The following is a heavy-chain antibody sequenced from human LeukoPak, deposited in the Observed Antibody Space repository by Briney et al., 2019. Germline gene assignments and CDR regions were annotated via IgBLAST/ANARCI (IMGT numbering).Heavy chain of an antibody. CDR2: IYYRGRT. Sequence: SETLSLTCTVSGGSISSSSYYWGWIRQPPGKGLEWIGSIYYRGRTYYNPSLKSRVTMSVDTSKNQFSLKLSSVTAADTAVYYRARQSPPEYSSGWSPIDHWGQGTLVTVSS. V-gene: IGHV4-39*01. J-gene: IGHJ4*02. D-gene: IGHD6-19*01. CDR1: GGSISSSSYY. CDR3: ARQSPPEYSSGWSPIDH.